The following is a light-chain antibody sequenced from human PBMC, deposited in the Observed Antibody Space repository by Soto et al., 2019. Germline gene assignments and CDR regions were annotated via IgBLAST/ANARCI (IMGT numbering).Light chain of an antibody. CDR2: DTS. Sequence: ELMFTRSPATLSLSPGQRVTLSCRASQSVNRYLAWYQQKPGQAPRLLIYDTSNRATGIPARFSGSGSGTDFTLTISSLEPEDFAVYYCQQREHWPPITFGQGTRLEIK. CDR1: QSVNRY. CDR3: QQREHWPPIT. V-gene: IGKV3-11*01. J-gene: IGKJ5*01.